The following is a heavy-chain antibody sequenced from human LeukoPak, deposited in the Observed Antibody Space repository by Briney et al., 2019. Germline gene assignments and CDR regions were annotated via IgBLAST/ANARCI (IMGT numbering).Heavy chain of an antibody. Sequence: PSETLSLTCTVSGGSISSYYWSWIRQPPGKGLEWIGYIYYSGSTNYNPSLKSRVTISVDTSKNQFSLKLSSVTAADTAVYYCARGDYYDSSGYYGDAFDIWGQGTMVTVSS. CDR1: GGSISSYY. CDR2: IYYSGST. V-gene: IGHV4-59*01. CDR3: ARGDYYDSSGYYGDAFDI. J-gene: IGHJ3*02. D-gene: IGHD3-22*01.